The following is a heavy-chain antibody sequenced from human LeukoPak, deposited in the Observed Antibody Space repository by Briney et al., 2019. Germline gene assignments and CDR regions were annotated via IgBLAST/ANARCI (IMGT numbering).Heavy chain of an antibody. Sequence: SETLSLTCSVSGGSISRGGYYWSWVRQHPGEDLEWIGYISYTGTTDRNPSLKSRVTISRDTSKNRLSLKVTSVTAADTAIYYCARTYNLHGGFYMDVWGNGTTVTVSS. CDR1: GGSISRGGYY. D-gene: IGHD1-1*01. CDR2: ISYTGTT. CDR3: ARTYNLHGGFYMDV. J-gene: IGHJ6*03. V-gene: IGHV4-31*03.